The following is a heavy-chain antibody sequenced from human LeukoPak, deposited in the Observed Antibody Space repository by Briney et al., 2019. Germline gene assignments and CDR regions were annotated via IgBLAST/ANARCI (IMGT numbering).Heavy chain of an antibody. CDR2: IYHSGST. Sequence: SETLSLTCAVSGGSISSGGYSWSWIRQPPGKGLEWIGYIYHSGSTYYNPSLKSRVTISVDRSKNQFSLKLSSVTAADTAVYYCARVIKYGSGSYYPDYWGQGTLATVSS. D-gene: IGHD3-10*01. CDR1: GGSISSGGYS. J-gene: IGHJ4*02. V-gene: IGHV4-30-2*01. CDR3: ARVIKYGSGSYYPDY.